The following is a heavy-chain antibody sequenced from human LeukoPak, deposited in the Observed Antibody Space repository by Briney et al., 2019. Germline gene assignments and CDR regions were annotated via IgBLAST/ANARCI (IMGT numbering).Heavy chain of an antibody. CDR2: ISSSGRTI. D-gene: IGHD4-11*01. CDR3: ARGVTTETLDY. Sequence: GSLRLSCAASGFTFSSYEMNWVRQAPGKGLEWVSYISSSGRTIYNADSVKGRFTISRDNAKNSLYLQTNSLRAEDTAVYYCARGVTTETLDYWGQGTLVTVSS. CDR1: GFTFSSYE. V-gene: IGHV3-48*03. J-gene: IGHJ4*02.